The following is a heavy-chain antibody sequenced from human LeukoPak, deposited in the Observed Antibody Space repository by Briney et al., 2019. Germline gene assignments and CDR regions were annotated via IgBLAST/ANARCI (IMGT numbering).Heavy chain of an antibody. Sequence: GGSLRLSCAASGFTFSSYSMNWVRQAPGKGLEWVSSISTGSSYIYYADSVKGRFTISRDNAKNSLYLQMNSLRAEDTAVYYCARDRICSGGSCYSHWFDPWGQGTLVTVSS. CDR1: GFTFSSYS. D-gene: IGHD2-15*01. CDR2: ISTGSSYI. J-gene: IGHJ5*02. V-gene: IGHV3-21*01. CDR3: ARDRICSGGSCYSHWFDP.